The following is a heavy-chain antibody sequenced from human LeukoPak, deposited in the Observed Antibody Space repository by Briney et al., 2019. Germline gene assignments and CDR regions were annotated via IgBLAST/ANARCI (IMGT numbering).Heavy chain of an antibody. CDR1: GFSFSDYY. J-gene: IGHJ4*02. D-gene: IGHD6-13*01. CDR3: AREPAAFDY. CDR2: ISSSGSTT. Sequence: PGGSLRLSCAASGFSFSDYYMSWIRQAPGKGLEWVSCISSSGSTTYYADSVKGRFTISRDNAKNSLFLQMNSLRAEDTAVYYCAREPAAFDYWGQGTLVTVSS. V-gene: IGHV3-11*01.